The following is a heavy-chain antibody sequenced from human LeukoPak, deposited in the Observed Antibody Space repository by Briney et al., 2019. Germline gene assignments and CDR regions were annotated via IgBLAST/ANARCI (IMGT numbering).Heavy chain of an antibody. CDR3: VRDVAGFDY. D-gene: IGHD6-13*01. J-gene: IGHJ4*02. Sequence: PSETLSLTCTVSGGSISSYYWSWIRQPPGKGLEWIGYIYYSGSTNYNPSLKSRVTISVDTSKNQFSLKLSSVTAADTAVYYCVRDVAGFDYWGQGTLVTVSS. CDR1: GGSISSYY. V-gene: IGHV4-59*01. CDR2: IYYSGST.